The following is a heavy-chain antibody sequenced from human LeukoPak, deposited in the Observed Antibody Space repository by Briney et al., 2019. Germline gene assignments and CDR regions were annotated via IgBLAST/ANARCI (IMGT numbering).Heavy chain of an antibody. CDR1: GGSLSSHY. J-gene: IGHJ6*03. D-gene: IGHD6-13*01. V-gene: IGHV4-59*11. CDR3: ARLAAAGSLRYYYYMDV. Sequence: SETLSLTRTVSGGSLSSHYWSWIRQPPGKGLEWIGYIYYSGSTNYNPSLKSRATISVDTSKNQFSLKLSSVTAADTAVYYCARLAAAGSLRYYYYMDVWGKGTTVTVSS. CDR2: IYYSGST.